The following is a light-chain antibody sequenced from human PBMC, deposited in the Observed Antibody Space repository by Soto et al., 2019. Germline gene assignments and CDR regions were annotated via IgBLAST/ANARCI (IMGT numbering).Light chain of an antibody. CDR2: GAS. J-gene: IGKJ1*01. Sequence: EKVMTQSPATLSMSPGERATLSCRASQSVGSFLAWYQQKPGQAPSLLIYGASTRATGIPARFSGSGSGTEFTLTISSLQSEDFAVYYCQQYTHWPSWTFGQGTKVE. CDR1: QSVGSF. V-gene: IGKV3-15*01. CDR3: QQYTHWPSWT.